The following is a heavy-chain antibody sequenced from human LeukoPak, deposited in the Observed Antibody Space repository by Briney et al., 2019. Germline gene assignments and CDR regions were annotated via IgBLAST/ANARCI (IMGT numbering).Heavy chain of an antibody. Sequence: SVKVSCKASGGTFSSYAISWVRQAPGQGLEWMGGIIPIFGTANYAQKFQGRVTITTDESTSTAYMELSSLRSEDTAAYYCARATLLGLPAATLGSAFDIWGQGTMVTVSS. V-gene: IGHV1-69*05. CDR2: IIPIFGTA. D-gene: IGHD2-2*01. J-gene: IGHJ3*02. CDR3: ARATLLGLPAATLGSAFDI. CDR1: GGTFSSYA.